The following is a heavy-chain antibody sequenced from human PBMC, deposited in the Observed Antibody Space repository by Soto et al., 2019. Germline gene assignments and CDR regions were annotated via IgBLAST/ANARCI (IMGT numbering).Heavy chain of an antibody. Sequence: GASVKVSCKASGGTFSSYAISWVRQAPGQGLEWMGWISPNSGDTNYAQKFQGWVTMTRDTSISTAYMELSRLRSDDTAVYYCARTHCSSISCYVGSWDYWGQGTLVTVSS. CDR1: GGTFSSYA. V-gene: IGHV1-2*04. CDR2: ISPNSGDT. CDR3: ARTHCSSISCYVGSWDY. D-gene: IGHD2-2*01. J-gene: IGHJ4*02.